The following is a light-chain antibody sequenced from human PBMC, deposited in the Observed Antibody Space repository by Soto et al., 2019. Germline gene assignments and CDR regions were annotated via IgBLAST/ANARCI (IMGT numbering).Light chain of an antibody. J-gene: IGLJ1*01. V-gene: IGLV1-40*01. CDR3: QSYDSSLSGYV. CDR2: GNS. Sequence: QSVLTQPPSVSGAPGQRVTISCTGGSSNIGAGYDVHWYQQLPGTAPKVLIYGNSNRPSGVPDRFSGSKSGTSASLAITGLLAEDEADYYCQSYDSSLSGYVFGTGTKVTVL. CDR1: SSNIGAGYD.